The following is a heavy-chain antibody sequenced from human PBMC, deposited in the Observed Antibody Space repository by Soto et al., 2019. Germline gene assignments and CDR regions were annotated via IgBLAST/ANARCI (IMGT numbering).Heavy chain of an antibody. V-gene: IGHV3-30-3*01. CDR2: ISYDGSNK. CDR1: GFTFSSYA. J-gene: IGHJ4*02. D-gene: IGHD3-22*01. Sequence: QVQLVESGGGVVQPGRSLRLSCAASGFTFSSYAMHWVRQAPGKGLEWVAVISYDGSNKYYADSVKGRFTISRDNSKNTLYLQMNSLRAEDTAVYYCARGITMIVVADIDYWGQGTLVTVSS. CDR3: ARGITMIVVADIDY.